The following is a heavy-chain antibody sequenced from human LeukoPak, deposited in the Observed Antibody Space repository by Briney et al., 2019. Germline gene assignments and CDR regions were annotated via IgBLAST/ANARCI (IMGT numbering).Heavy chain of an antibody. CDR2: ITWHSENI. Sequence: PGRSLRLSCVASGFTFDDYAMHWVRQAPGKGLERVSGITWHSENIDYADSVKGRFTISRDNAKNSLYLQMNSLRAEDTALYFCVAVPETDFWIGFYLDYWGQGTLVTVSS. CDR1: GFTFDDYA. V-gene: IGHV3-9*01. D-gene: IGHD3-3*01. CDR3: VAVPETDFWIGFYLDY. J-gene: IGHJ4*02.